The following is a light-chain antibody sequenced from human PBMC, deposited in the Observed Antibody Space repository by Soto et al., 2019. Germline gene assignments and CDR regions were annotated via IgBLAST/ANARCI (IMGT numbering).Light chain of an antibody. J-gene: IGLJ2*01. CDR3: CSYAGSYTLL. V-gene: IGLV2-11*01. CDR1: SSDVGAYNY. CDR2: DVS. Sequence: QSALTQPHSVSGSPGQSVTISCTGTSSDVGAYNYVSWFQQHPGKAPKLMMSDVSKRPSGVPDRFSGSKSGTTASLTISGLQAEDEADYYCCSYAGSYTLLFGGGTKLTVL.